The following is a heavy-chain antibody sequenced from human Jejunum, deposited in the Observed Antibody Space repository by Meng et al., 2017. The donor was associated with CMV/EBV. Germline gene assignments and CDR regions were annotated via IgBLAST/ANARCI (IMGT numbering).Heavy chain of an antibody. CDR3: ATVFDY. CDR1: GPTFTNYW. Sequence: LKISGAASGPTFTNYWMHWVRQAPGKGLVWVSGTNTAGTSTYYADSVKGRFTISRDNAKNTLYLQMNSLRAEDTAVYYCATVFDYWGQGTRVTVSS. V-gene: IGHV3-74*01. J-gene: IGHJ4*02. CDR2: TNTAGTST. D-gene: IGHD4-17*01.